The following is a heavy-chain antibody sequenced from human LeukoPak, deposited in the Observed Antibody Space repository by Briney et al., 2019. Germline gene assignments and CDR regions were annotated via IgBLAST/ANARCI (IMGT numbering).Heavy chain of an antibody. CDR3: AKEAYSSGWYGTYYYYGMDV. V-gene: IGHV3-30*18. J-gene: IGHJ6*02. CDR1: GFTFSSYG. D-gene: IGHD6-19*01. CDR2: ISYDGSNK. Sequence: GGSLRLSCAASGFTFSSYGMHWVRQAPGKGLEWVAVISYDGSNKYYADSVKGRFTISRDNSKNTLYLQMNSPRAEDTAVYYCAKEAYSSGWYGTYYYYGMDVWGQGTTVTVSS.